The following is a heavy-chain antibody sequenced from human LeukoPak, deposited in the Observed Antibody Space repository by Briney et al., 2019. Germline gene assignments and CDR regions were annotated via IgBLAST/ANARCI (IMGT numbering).Heavy chain of an antibody. D-gene: IGHD3-16*01. Sequence: GGSLRLSCAASGFTFSSYSMNWVRQAPGKGLEWVSSISSSSSYIYYADSVKGRFTMSRDNAKNSLSLQMNSLRDEDTAVYYCARDSSWAFDYWGQGTLVTVSS. CDR1: GFTFSSYS. CDR3: ARDSSWAFDY. J-gene: IGHJ4*02. V-gene: IGHV3-21*01. CDR2: ISSSSSYI.